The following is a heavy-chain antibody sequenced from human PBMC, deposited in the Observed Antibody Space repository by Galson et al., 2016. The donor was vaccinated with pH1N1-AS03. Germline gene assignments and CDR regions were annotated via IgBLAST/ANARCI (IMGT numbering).Heavy chain of an antibody. CDR2: ISNDGRNV. Sequence: SLRLSCAASGFTFSMSYIHWVRQAPGKGLEWVSRISNDGRNVRYADFVKGRFAVSRDNAKNKVFLQMHSLRADDTAVYFSARRNPNPNYAIWYQHDYGMYVWGQGTTVTVSS. J-gene: IGHJ6*02. CDR1: GFTFSMSY. V-gene: IGHV3-74*01. D-gene: IGHD2-2*01. CDR3: ARRNPNPNYAIWYQHDYGMYV.